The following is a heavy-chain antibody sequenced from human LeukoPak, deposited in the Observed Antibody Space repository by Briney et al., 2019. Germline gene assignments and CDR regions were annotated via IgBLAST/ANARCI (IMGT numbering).Heavy chain of an antibody. Sequence: GDSLRLSCAASGFTFTKYWMTWVRQAPGKGLEWVGNIKQDGSDKNYMDSVKGRFTISRDNSKNTLYLQMNSLRAEDTAVYYCAKVGEVSAAGTLVVFDYWGQGTLVTVSS. CDR3: AKVGEVSAAGTLVVFDY. V-gene: IGHV3-7*03. D-gene: IGHD6-13*01. J-gene: IGHJ4*02. CDR1: GFTFTKYW. CDR2: IKQDGSDK.